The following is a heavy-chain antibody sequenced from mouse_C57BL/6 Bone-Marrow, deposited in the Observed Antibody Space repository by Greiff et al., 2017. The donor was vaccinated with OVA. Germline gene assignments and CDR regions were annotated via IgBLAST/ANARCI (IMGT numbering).Heavy chain of an antibody. J-gene: IGHJ3*01. Sequence: VQLQQSGPELVKPGASVKISCKASGYSFTGYYMNWVKQSPEKSLEWIGEINPSTGGTTYNQKFKAKATLTVDKSSSTAYMQLKSLTAEDSAVDYCARGYYDYDGVFAYWGQGTLVTGSA. V-gene: IGHV1-42*01. CDR3: ARGYYDYDGVFAY. CDR1: GYSFTGYY. D-gene: IGHD2-4*01. CDR2: INPSTGGT.